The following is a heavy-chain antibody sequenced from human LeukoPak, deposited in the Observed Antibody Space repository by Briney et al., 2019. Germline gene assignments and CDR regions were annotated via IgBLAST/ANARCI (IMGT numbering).Heavy chain of an antibody. J-gene: IGHJ4*02. CDR3: ARDGYSYGFGS. Sequence: SETLSLTCTVSGGSMRSFYWSWIWQPAGKGLEWIGHVYPNGDTNYNPSLKSRVSMSVVTSENQSSLKLTSVTAADTAVYYCARDGYSYGFGSWGQGTLVTVSS. D-gene: IGHD5-18*01. V-gene: IGHV4-4*07. CDR1: GGSMRSFY. CDR2: VYPNGDT.